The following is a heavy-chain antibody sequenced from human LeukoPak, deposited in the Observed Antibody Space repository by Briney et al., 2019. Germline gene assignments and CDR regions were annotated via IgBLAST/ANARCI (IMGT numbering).Heavy chain of an antibody. V-gene: IGHV3-30*18. CDR2: ISYDETIK. CDR1: GFTFTEYS. Sequence: GTPLRLSCVVSGFTFTEYSMHWVRQAPGKGLEWVAVISYDETIKYYADSVKGRFTISRDNSKNTLYLQMNSLRAEDTAVYYCAKDYNRAYYYGSGFDYWGQGTLVTVSS. D-gene: IGHD3-10*01. CDR3: AKDYNRAYYYGSGFDY. J-gene: IGHJ4*02.